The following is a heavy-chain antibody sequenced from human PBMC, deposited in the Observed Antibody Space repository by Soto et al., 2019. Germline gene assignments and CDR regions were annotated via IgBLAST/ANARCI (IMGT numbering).Heavy chain of an antibody. CDR1: GFTFSSYG. CDR3: AKAGLYGDYGVSGYYYGMDV. D-gene: IGHD4-17*01. J-gene: IGHJ6*02. Sequence: VQLVESGGGLVKPGGSLRLSCAASGFTFSSYGMHWVRQAPGKGLEWVAVISYDGSNKYYADSVKGRFTISRDNSKNTLYLQMNSLRAEDTAVYYCAKAGLYGDYGVSGYYYGMDVWGQGTTVTVSS. CDR2: ISYDGSNK. V-gene: IGHV3-30*18.